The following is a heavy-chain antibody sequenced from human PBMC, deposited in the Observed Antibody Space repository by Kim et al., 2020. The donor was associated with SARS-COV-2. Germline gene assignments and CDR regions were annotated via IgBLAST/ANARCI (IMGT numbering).Heavy chain of an antibody. CDR1: GFTVSSNY. CDR3: AREGLSRRTTVTTEYFDL. D-gene: IGHD4-17*01. Sequence: GGSLRLSCAASGFTVSSNYMSWVRQAPGKGLEWVSVIYSGGSTYYADSVKGRFTISRHNSKNTLYLQMNSLRAEDTAVYYCAREGLSRRTTVTTEYFDLWGRGTLVTVSS. V-gene: IGHV3-53*04. CDR2: IYSGGST. J-gene: IGHJ2*01.